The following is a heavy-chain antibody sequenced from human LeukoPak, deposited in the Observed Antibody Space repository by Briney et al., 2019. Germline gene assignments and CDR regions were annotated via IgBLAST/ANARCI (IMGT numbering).Heavy chain of an antibody. J-gene: IGHJ6*03. Sequence: PSGTLSLTCAVYGGSFSGYYWSWIRQPPGKGLEWIGEIHHSGSSNYNPSLSRRVTISVDTSKNQFSLKLSSVPAADTAVYYCARAYSSSSKTHYYYHMDVWGKGTTVTVSS. CDR3: ARAYSSSSKTHYYYHMDV. D-gene: IGHD6-6*01. V-gene: IGHV4-34*01. CDR1: GGSFSGYY. CDR2: IHHSGSS.